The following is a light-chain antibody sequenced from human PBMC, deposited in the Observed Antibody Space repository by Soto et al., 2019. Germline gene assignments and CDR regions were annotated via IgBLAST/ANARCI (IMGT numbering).Light chain of an antibody. CDR2: HAS. CDR3: QQYASSPLT. CDR1: QTISKNY. Sequence: EIVLTQSPGTLSLSPGERATHSCRASQTISKNYLAWYQQKPGQAPRPLIYHASTRAAGIPDRFSGSGSGTDFTLTISPLETEDFAVYFCQQYASSPLTFGGGTKVEI. J-gene: IGKJ4*01. V-gene: IGKV3-20*01.